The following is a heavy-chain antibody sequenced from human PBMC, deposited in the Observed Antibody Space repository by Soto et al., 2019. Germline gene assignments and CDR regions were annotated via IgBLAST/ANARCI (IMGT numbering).Heavy chain of an antibody. J-gene: IGHJ4*02. D-gene: IGHD1-1*01. CDR1: GFTFSSYG. CDR2: ISYDGNVA. CDR3: AKEGPITNWYFDY. V-gene: IGHV3-30*18. Sequence: QVQLVESGGGVVQPGRSLRLSCAASGFTFSSYGMHWVRQAPGKGLEWVTVISYDGNVAYYADSVKGRFTISRDNSKNTLYLQMNSLRTEDTAMYYCAKEGPITNWYFDYWGQGTQVTVSS.